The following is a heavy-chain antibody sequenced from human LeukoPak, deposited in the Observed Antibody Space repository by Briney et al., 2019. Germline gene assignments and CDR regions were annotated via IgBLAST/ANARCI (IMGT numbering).Heavy chain of an antibody. V-gene: IGHV1-69*13. Sequence: GASVKVSCKASGGTFSSYAISWVRQAPGQGLEWMGGIIPIFGTANYAQKFQGRVTITADESTSTAYMELSSLRSEDTAVYYCARETWTRDSSGYYHPASFDYWGQGTLVTVSS. CDR1: GGTFSSYA. CDR3: ARETWTRDSSGYYHPASFDY. D-gene: IGHD3-22*01. J-gene: IGHJ4*02. CDR2: IIPIFGTA.